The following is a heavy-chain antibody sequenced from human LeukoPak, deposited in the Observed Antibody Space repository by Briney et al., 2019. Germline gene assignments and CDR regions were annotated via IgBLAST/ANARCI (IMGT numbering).Heavy chain of an antibody. D-gene: IGHD3-9*01. J-gene: IGHJ3*02. CDR3: ARDVMYDILTGDAFDI. CDR2: IYYSGST. Sequence: SETLSLTCTVSGGSISSSSYYWGWIRQPPGKGLEWIGSIYYSGSTYYNPSLKSRVTISVDKSKNQFSLKLSSVTAADTAVYYCARDVMYDILTGDAFDIWGQGTMVTVSS. CDR1: GGSISSSSYY. V-gene: IGHV4-39*07.